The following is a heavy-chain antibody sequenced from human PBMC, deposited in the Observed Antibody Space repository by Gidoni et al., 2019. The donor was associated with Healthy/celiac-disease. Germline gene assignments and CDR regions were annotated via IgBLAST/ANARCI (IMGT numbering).Heavy chain of an antibody. D-gene: IGHD1-26*01. CDR1: GFTFDDYG. J-gene: IGHJ6*03. Sequence: EVQLVESGGGVVRHGGSLRLPCAASGFTFDDYGLSWVRQAPGKGLEWVSGINWNGGSTGYADSVKGRFTIYRDNAKNYLYLKMNSLRAEDTSVYYCARRGSGGRSYYMSSLYYMDVWGKGTTVTVSS. CDR2: INWNGGST. V-gene: IGHV3-20*04. CDR3: ARRGSGGRSYYMSSLYYMDV.